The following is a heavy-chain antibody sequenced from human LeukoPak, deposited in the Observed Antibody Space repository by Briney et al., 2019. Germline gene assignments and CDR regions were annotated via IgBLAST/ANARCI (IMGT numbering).Heavy chain of an antibody. CDR3: AKEGRYYYDFWSGSYEYNWFDP. CDR2: ISGSGGST. J-gene: IGHJ5*02. Sequence: GGSLRLSCAASGFTFSSYAMSWVRQAPGKGLEWVSAISGSGGSTYYADSVKGRFTISRDNSENTLYLEMNSLRAEDTAVYYCAKEGRYYYDFWSGSYEYNWFDPWGQGTLVTVSS. CDR1: GFTFSSYA. D-gene: IGHD3-3*01. V-gene: IGHV3-23*01.